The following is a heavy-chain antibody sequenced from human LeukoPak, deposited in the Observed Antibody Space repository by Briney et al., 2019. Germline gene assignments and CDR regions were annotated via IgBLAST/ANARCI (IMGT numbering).Heavy chain of an antibody. CDR3: ARSQRGYSGYDYFDY. J-gene: IGHJ4*02. Sequence: GGSLRLSCAASGFTFSDYYMSWIRQAPGKGLECVSYIRGSGSDIYYADSVKGRFTISRDNAKNPLYLQMNSLRAEDTAVYYCARSQRGYSGYDYFDYWGQGTLVTVSS. D-gene: IGHD5-12*01. CDR1: GFTFSDYY. V-gene: IGHV3-11*04. CDR2: IRGSGSDI.